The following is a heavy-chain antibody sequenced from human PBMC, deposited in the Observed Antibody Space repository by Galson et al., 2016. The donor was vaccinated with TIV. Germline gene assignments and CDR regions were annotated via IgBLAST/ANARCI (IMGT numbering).Heavy chain of an antibody. Sequence: SCKASGYTFSAYYVHWVRQAPGQGLVWMGWINPNTGGTNYAQKFQGRVSMTRDKSISTAYMELTRLKSDDTALYYCARDGSYGLDVWGQGTTVTVSS. V-gene: IGHV1-2*02. CDR2: INPNTGGT. CDR1: GYTFSAYY. CDR3: ARDGSYGLDV. J-gene: IGHJ6*02.